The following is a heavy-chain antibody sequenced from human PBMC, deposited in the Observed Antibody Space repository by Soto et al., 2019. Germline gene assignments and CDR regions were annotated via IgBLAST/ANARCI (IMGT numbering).Heavy chain of an antibody. D-gene: IGHD3-22*01. CDR3: ARDLSYYDSSGYFDY. CDR1: GFTFSDYY. Sequence: QVQLVESGGGLVKPGGSLRLSCAASGFTFSDYYMSWIRQAPGKGLEWVSYISSSDTIISYADSVKGRFTISRDNAKNSLYLQMNSLRAEDTAVYYCARDLSYYDSSGYFDYWGQGTLVTVSS. J-gene: IGHJ4*02. V-gene: IGHV3-11*01. CDR2: ISSSDTII.